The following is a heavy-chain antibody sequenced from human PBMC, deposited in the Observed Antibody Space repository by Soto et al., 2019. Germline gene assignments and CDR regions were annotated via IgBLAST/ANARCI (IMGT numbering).Heavy chain of an antibody. J-gene: IGHJ4*02. D-gene: IGHD7-27*01. CDR3: ARDLTGLVFDF. Sequence: PGWSLRLSCAASGFTFSAYWMHWLRQAPGKGLVWVSHVNTDGSTNYADSVRGRFTISRDNAKNTLYLQMNGLRVEDTAVYYCARDLTGLVFDFWGQGTLVTVSS. CDR2: VNTDGST. V-gene: IGHV3-74*01. CDR1: GFTFSAYW.